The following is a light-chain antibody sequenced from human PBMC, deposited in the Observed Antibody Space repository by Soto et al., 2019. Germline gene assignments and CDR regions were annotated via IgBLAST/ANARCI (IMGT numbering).Light chain of an antibody. J-gene: IGKJ1*01. CDR1: QSVSNN. V-gene: IGKV3-15*01. CDR3: QQYNKWPQT. CDR2: GAS. Sequence: EVVMKHALATLSVSTGERATLSCRASQSVSNNLAWYQQKPGQAPRLLIYGASTRATGIPARLSGSGSGTEFTLTISSLQSEDFAVYCCQQYNKWPQTFGQGTKVDI.